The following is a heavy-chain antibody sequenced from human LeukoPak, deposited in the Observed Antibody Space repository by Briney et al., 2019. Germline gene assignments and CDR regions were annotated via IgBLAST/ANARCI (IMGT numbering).Heavy chain of an antibody. Sequence: GRSLRLSCAASGFTFKSYGMHWVRQAPGKGLEWVAVISYDGSNKYYADSVKGRFTISRDNSKNTLYLQMNSLRAEDTAVYYCASSWAYFDSWGQGTLVTVSS. D-gene: IGHD6-13*01. CDR2: ISYDGSNK. V-gene: IGHV3-30*03. CDR3: ASSWAYFDS. CDR1: GFTFKSYG. J-gene: IGHJ4*02.